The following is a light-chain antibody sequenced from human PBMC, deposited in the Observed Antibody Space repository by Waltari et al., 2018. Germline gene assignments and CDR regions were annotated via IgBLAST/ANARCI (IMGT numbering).Light chain of an antibody. J-gene: IGLJ3*02. CDR3: AAWDDSLNAWV. Sequence: QSVLTQPPSASGTPGQRVTISCSGSSSNIGSNPVTWYQQLPGTAPKLLIYRNKPRPSGVPDRFSGSKAGTSASLAISGLQSEDEADYYCAAWDDSLNAWVFGGGTKLTVL. CDR1: SSNIGSNP. V-gene: IGLV1-44*01. CDR2: RNK.